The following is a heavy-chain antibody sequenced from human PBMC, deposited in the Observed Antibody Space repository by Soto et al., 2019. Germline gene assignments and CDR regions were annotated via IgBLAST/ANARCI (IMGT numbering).Heavy chain of an antibody. Sequence: SETLSLTCTVSGGSINDYFWSWIRQPPGKGLECIAYIHYGGSTNYNPSLKSRVTISVDRSENQFSPKLTSMTAADTAVYYCARSMFGELGYWGPGTLVTVYS. J-gene: IGHJ4*02. CDR2: IHYGGST. D-gene: IGHD3-10*02. V-gene: IGHV4-59*01. CDR3: ARSMFGELGY. CDR1: GGSINDYF.